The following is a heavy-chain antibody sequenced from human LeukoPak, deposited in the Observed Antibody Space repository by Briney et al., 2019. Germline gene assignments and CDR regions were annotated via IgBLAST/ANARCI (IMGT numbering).Heavy chain of an antibody. CDR1: GFTFSSYA. J-gene: IGHJ5*01. CDR3: AKEYTVTPGSVNWFDS. CDR2: ISGSGGST. D-gene: IGHD4-17*01. V-gene: IGHV3-23*01. Sequence: GGSLRLSCAASGFTFSSYAMTWVRQAPGKGLEWVSTISGSGGSTYYADSVKGRFTISRDNSKNTLYLQMKSLRAEDTAVYYCAKEYTVTPGSVNWFDSWGQGTLVTGSS.